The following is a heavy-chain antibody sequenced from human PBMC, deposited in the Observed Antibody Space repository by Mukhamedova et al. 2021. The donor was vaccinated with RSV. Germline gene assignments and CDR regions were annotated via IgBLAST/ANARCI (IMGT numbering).Heavy chain of an antibody. V-gene: IGHV1-69*01. J-gene: IGHJ6*02. Sequence: GQGLEWMGGIIPIFGTANYAQKFQGRVTITADESTSTAYMELSSLRSEDTAAYYCARADGSSSTRSYYYGMDVLGQGTTVTVSS. CDR2: IIPIFGTA. D-gene: IGHD2-2*01. CDR3: ARADGSSSTRSYYYGMDV.